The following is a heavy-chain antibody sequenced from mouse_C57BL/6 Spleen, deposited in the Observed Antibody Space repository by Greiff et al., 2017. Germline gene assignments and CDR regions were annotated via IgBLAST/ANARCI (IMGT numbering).Heavy chain of an antibody. V-gene: IGHV1-52*01. CDR2: IDPSDSET. CDR1: GYTFTSYW. CDR3: ARGGHYYGSSYYAMDY. D-gene: IGHD1-1*01. J-gene: IGHJ4*01. Sequence: QVQLQQPGAELVRPGSSVKLSCKASGYTFTSYWMHWVKQRPIQGLEWIGNIDPSDSETHYNQKFKDKATLTVDKSSSTAYMRLSSLTSEDSAVYYCARGGHYYGSSYYAMDYWGQGTSVTVSS.